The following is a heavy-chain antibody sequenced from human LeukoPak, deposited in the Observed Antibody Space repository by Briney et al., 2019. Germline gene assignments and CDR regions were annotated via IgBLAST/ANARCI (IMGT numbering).Heavy chain of an antibody. CDR1: GYTLTELS. D-gene: IGHD3-3*01. Sequence: ASVKVSCKVSGYTLTELSMHWVRQAPGKGLEWGGGFDPEDGETIYAQKFQGRVTMTEDTSTDTAYMELSSLRSEDTAVYYCATSSPYDFWSGYGEGWGQGTLVTVSS. CDR3: ATSSPYDFWSGYGEG. V-gene: IGHV1-24*01. J-gene: IGHJ4*02. CDR2: FDPEDGET.